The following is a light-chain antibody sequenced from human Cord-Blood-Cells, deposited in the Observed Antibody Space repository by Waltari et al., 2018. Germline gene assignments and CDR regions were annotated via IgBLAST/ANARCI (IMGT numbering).Light chain of an antibody. CDR1: SIDVGDYNY. CDR3: SSYAGSNNYV. CDR2: EVS. Sequence: QPALTHPPSASGSPGQSVTITCTGTSIDVGDYNYFYWYQQHPGKAPKLMIYEVSKRPSGVPDRFSGSKSGNTASLTVSGLQAEDEADYYCSSYAGSNNYVFGTGTKVTVL. V-gene: IGLV2-8*01. J-gene: IGLJ1*01.